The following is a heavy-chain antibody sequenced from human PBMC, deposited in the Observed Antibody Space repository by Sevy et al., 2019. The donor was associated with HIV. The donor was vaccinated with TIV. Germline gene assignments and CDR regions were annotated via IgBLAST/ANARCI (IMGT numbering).Heavy chain of an antibody. CDR2: ISHGGSYE. CDR3: ARMVSGGLRWELIKENAFDI. CDR1: GFAFRDSA. Sequence: GGSLRISCEASGFAFRDSAIHWVRQSPGKGLEWVALISHGGSYEYYVDSVKGRFTVSSDRSKNILYLQMDSLRAEDTAVYYCARMVSGGLRWELIKENAFDIWGQGTAVTVSS. V-gene: IGHV3-30-3*01. J-gene: IGHJ3*02. D-gene: IGHD4-17*01.